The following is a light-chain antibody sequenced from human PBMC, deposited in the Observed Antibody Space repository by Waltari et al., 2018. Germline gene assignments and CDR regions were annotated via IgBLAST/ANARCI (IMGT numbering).Light chain of an antibody. V-gene: IGKV1D-13*01. J-gene: IGKJ1*01. CDR3: QQFNEYPWT. CDR2: DTS. CDR1: ENIGSY. Sequence: IQMTQSPSSLSASIGDRVTITCRASENIGSYLNWYQQRTGEAPKLLIYDTSTLESGVPSRFSGGGTGAELTLTISSLQPEDVGTYYCQQFNEYPWTFGQGTKVEIK.